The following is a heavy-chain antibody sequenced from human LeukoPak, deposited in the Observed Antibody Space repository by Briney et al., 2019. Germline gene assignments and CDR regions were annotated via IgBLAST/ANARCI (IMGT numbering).Heavy chain of an antibody. D-gene: IGHD5-12*01. CDR3: ARIEGVRSFDY. J-gene: IGHJ4*02. Sequence: GGSLRLSCAASGFTFSSYEMNWVRQAPGKGLEWVSYISSSGSNIYYADSVKGRFTISRDNAKNSLYLQMNSLRAEDTAVYYCARIEGVRSFDYWGQGTLVTVSS. V-gene: IGHV3-48*03. CDR1: GFTFSSYE. CDR2: ISSSGSNI.